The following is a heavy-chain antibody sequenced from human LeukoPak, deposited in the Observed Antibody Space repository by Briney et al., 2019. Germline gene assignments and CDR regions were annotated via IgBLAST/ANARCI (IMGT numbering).Heavy chain of an antibody. CDR3: ANSITYYDFWSGYPAQN. J-gene: IGHJ4*02. CDR1: GGSISSSSYY. Sequence: SETLSLTCIVSGGSISSSSYYWGWIRQPPGKGLEWIGSIYYSGSTYYNPSLKSRVIISVDTSKNQFSLKLSSVTAADTAVYYCANSITYYDFWSGYPAQNWGQGTLVTVSS. D-gene: IGHD3-3*01. V-gene: IGHV4-39*01. CDR2: IYYSGST.